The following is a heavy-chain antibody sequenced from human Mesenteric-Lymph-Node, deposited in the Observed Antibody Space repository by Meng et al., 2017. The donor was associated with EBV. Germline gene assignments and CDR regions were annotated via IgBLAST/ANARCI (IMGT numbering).Heavy chain of an antibody. CDR2: IYYSGST. Sequence: QLQLQESGPGLVKPSETLSLTCTVSGGSISSSSYYWGWIRQPPGKGLEWIGSIYYSGSTYYNPSLKSRVTISVDTSKNQFSLKLSSVTAADTAVYYCAPRPIEDDAFDIWGQGTMVTVSS. CDR1: GGSISSSSYY. V-gene: IGHV4-39*07. CDR3: APRPIEDDAFDI. D-gene: IGHD5-24*01. J-gene: IGHJ3*02.